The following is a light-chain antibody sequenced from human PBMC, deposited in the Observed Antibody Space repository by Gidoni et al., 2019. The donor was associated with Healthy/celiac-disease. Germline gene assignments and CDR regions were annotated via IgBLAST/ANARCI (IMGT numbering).Light chain of an antibody. V-gene: IGKV1-39*01. CDR1: QSISSY. CDR3: QQSYSTLSIT. Sequence: DIQMTQPLSSLSASVGDRVTITCRASQSISSYLNWYQQKPGKAPKLLIYAASSLQSGVPSRFSGSGSGTDFTLTISRLQPEDFATYYWQQSYSTLSITVGQGTRLEIK. CDR2: AAS. J-gene: IGKJ5*01.